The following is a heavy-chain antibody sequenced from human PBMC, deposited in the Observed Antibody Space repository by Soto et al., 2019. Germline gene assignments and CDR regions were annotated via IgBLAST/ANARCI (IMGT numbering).Heavy chain of an antibody. D-gene: IGHD6-19*01. V-gene: IGHV4-59*01. J-gene: IGHJ4*02. CDR1: CGAISSYY. CDR3: ARGGSQWLTTHY. Sequence: PSETLSLTCTVSCGAISSYYWSWIRQPPGKGLEWIGYIYYSGSTNYNPSLKSRVTISVDTSKNQFSLKLSSVTAADTAVYYCARGGSQWLTTHYWGQGTLVTVS. CDR2: IYYSGST.